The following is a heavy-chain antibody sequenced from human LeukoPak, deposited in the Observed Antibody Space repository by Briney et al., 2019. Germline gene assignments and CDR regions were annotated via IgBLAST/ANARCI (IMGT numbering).Heavy chain of an antibody. D-gene: IGHD6-6*01. Sequence: GASVKVSCKPSGYTFTIYGISWVRQAPGQGLELMGWISAYNGNTKYAQKFQGRVTMTTDTSTSTAYMELSSLRSDDTAVYYCARDREAARPGWFDPWGQGTLVTVSS. CDR3: ARDREAARPGWFDP. CDR1: GYTFTIYG. CDR2: ISAYNGNT. V-gene: IGHV1-18*01. J-gene: IGHJ5*02.